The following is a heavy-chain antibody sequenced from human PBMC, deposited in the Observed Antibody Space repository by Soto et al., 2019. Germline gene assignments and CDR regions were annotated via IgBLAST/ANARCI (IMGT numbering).Heavy chain of an antibody. J-gene: IGHJ6*02. Sequence: GGSLRLSCAASGFTFSDYYMSWIRQAPGKGLEWVSHISSSAETIYCADSVKGRFTISRDNTKKSLYLQMNSLRDEDTAVYYCARDLSSSWLAYLYGMDVWGQGTTVTVSS. CDR3: ARDLSSSWLAYLYGMDV. V-gene: IGHV3-11*04. CDR2: ISSSAETI. CDR1: GFTFSDYY. D-gene: IGHD6-13*01.